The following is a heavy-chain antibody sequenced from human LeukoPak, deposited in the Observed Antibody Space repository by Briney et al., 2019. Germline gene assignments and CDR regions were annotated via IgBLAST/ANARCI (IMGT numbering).Heavy chain of an antibody. CDR1: GFTFSSYA. D-gene: IGHD3-10*01. CDR3: ARTSLQYFGLGSYSLDVFDI. V-gene: IGHV3-30-3*01. J-gene: IGHJ3*02. Sequence: GGSLRLSCAASGFTFSSYAMHWVRQTPGKGLEWVAVISYDGSNKYYADSVKGRFTISRDNSKNTPYLQMNSLRAEGTAVYFGARTSLQYFGLGSYSLDVFDIWGQGTMVTVSS. CDR2: ISYDGSNK.